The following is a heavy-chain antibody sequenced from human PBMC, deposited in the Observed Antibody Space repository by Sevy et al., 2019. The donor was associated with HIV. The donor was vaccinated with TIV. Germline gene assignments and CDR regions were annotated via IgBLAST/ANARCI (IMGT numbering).Heavy chain of an antibody. CDR2: IYYSGST. J-gene: IGHJ5*02. CDR1: GGSISSYY. CDR3: ARRTYYDSSGPGWFDP. Sequence: SETLSLTCTVSGGSISSYYWSWIRQPPGKGLEWIGYIYYSGSTNYNPSLKSRVTISVDTSKNQFSLKLSSVTAADTAVYYCARRTYYDSSGPGWFDPWGQGTLVTVSS. D-gene: IGHD3-22*01. V-gene: IGHV4-59*01.